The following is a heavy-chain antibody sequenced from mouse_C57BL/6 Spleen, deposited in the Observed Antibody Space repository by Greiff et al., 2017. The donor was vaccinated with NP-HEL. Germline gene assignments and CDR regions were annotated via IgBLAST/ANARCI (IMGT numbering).Heavy chain of an antibody. D-gene: IGHD3-2*02. CDR2: IDPEDGDT. V-gene: IGHV14-1*01. J-gene: IGHJ3*01. CDR1: GFNIKDYY. CDR3: TSSGTGFAY. Sequence: EVQLQQSGAELVRPGASVKLSCTASGFNIKDYYMHWVTQRPEQGLEWIGRIDPEDGDTEYAPKFQGKATMTADTSSNTAYLQLSSLTSEDTAVYYCTSSGTGFAYWGQGTLVTVSA.